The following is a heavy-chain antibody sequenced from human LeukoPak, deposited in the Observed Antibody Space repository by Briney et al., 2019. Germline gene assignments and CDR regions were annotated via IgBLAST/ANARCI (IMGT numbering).Heavy chain of an antibody. J-gene: IGHJ6*02. CDR1: GFTFSSYW. CDR2: INHNGNVN. CDR3: ARGGGLDV. Sequence: GGSLRHSCAASGFTFSSYWMNWARQAPGKGLEWVASINHNGNVNYYVDSVKGRFTISRDNAKNSLYLQMSNLRADDTAVYFCARGGGLDVWGQGATVTVSS. D-gene: IGHD3-16*01. V-gene: IGHV3-7*03.